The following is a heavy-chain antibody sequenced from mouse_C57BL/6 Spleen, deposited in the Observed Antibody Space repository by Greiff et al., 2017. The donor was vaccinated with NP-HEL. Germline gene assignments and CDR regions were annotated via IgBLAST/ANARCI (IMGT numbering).Heavy chain of an antibody. CDR1: GFSLTSYG. CDR2: IWSGGST. J-gene: IGHJ2*01. D-gene: IGHD3-2*02. CDR3: ARKDSSGFYFDY. V-gene: IGHV2-2*01. Sequence: VKLMESGPGLVQPSQSLSITCTVSGFSLTSYGVHWVRQSPGKGLEWLGVIWSGGSTDYNAAFISRLSISKDNSKSQVFFKMNSLQADDTAIYYCARKDSSGFYFDYWGQGTTLTVSS.